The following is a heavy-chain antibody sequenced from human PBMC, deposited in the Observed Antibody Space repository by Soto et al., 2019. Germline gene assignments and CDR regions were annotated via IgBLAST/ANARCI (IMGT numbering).Heavy chain of an antibody. Sequence: GGSLRLSCAASGFTFSSYAMSWVRQAPGKGLEWVSAISGSGGSTYYADSVKGRFTISRDNSKNTLYLQMNSLRAEDTAVHYCAKDRFGVVTSPPGWFDPWGQGTLVTVSS. D-gene: IGHD3-3*01. CDR1: GFTFSSYA. J-gene: IGHJ5*02. V-gene: IGHV3-23*01. CDR2: ISGSGGST. CDR3: AKDRFGVVTSPPGWFDP.